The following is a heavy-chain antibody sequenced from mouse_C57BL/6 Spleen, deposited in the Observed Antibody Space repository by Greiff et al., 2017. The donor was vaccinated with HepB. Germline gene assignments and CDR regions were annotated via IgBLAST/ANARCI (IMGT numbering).Heavy chain of an antibody. CDR2: IDPETGGT. J-gene: IGHJ3*01. CDR1: GYTFTDYE. D-gene: IGHD2-2*01. V-gene: IGHV1-15*01. CDR3: TGEGYDWFAY. Sequence: VQLQQSGAELVRPGASVTLSCKALGYTFTDYEMHWVKQTPVHGLEWIGAIDPETGGTAYNQKFKGKAILTADKSSSTAYMELRSLTSEDSAVYYCTGEGYDWFAYWGQGTLVTVSA.